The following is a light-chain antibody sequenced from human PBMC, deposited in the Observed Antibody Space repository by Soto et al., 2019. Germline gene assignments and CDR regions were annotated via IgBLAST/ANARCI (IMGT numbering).Light chain of an antibody. CDR1: QSVSIS. V-gene: IGKV3D-15*01. Sequence: EIVMTQSPATLSVSPGEGATLSCRASQSVSISLAWYQHKPGQAPRLLIHGASTRASGIPPKFSGSGSGTDFTLTISRLEPEDFAVYYCQQCGSSSTFGQGTQREIK. J-gene: IGKJ5*01. CDR2: GAS. CDR3: QQCGSSST.